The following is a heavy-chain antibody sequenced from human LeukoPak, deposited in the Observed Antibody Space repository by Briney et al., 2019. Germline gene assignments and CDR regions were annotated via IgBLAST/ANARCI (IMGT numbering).Heavy chain of an antibody. V-gene: IGHV3-74*01. CDR2: INSDGSST. D-gene: IGHD6-19*01. CDR1: GFTFSSYW. CDR3: AREVPMIAVAGSAWFDP. Sequence: GGSLRLSCAASGFTFSSYWMHWVRQAPGKGLVWVSRINSDGSSTSYAGSVKGRFTISRDNAKNTLYLQMNSLRAEDTAVYYCAREVPMIAVAGSAWFDPWGQGTLVTVSS. J-gene: IGHJ5*02.